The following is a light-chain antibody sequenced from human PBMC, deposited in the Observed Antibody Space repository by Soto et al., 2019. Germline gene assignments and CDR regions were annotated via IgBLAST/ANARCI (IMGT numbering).Light chain of an antibody. Sequence: DIPVTQSPSSLSASVGDTVTITCRASQDIRIYLAWFQQKPGKAPKSLISAASTLQSGVPSRFSGSGSGTGFTLTINRLQPEDFATYYCQQYHSYPLTFGGGTKVEI. J-gene: IGKJ4*01. CDR2: AAS. CDR1: QDIRIY. CDR3: QQYHSYPLT. V-gene: IGKV1-16*01.